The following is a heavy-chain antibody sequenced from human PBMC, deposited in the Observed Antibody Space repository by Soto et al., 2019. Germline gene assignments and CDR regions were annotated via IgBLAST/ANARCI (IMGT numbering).Heavy chain of an antibody. Sequence: QVQLVQSGAEVKKPGASVKVSCKASGYTFTSYGICWVRQAPGQGLEWMGWISGYNGNTNYAQNLQGRVTMTTDTATSTVYMELRSLRSDDTAVYYCARRCSSTGGLDLWGRGTLVIVSS. CDR2: ISGYNGNT. D-gene: IGHD2-2*01. CDR3: ARRCSSTGGLDL. V-gene: IGHV1-18*01. CDR1: GYTFTSYG. J-gene: IGHJ2*01.